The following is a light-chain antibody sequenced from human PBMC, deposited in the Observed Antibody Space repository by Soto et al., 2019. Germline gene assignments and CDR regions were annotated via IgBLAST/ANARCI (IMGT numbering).Light chain of an antibody. Sequence: QSVLTQPPSVSGAPGQRVTISCTGSSSNIGAGYDVHWYQQLPGTAPKLLIYGNSNRPSGVPDRFSGSKSGTSASLAITGLQAEDEDDYCCQSYDSSLSGSVFGGGTKLTVL. J-gene: IGLJ3*02. CDR2: GNS. V-gene: IGLV1-40*01. CDR3: QSYDSSLSGSV. CDR1: SSNIGAGYD.